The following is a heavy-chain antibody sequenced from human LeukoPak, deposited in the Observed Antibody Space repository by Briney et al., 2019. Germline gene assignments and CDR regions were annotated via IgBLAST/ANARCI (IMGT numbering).Heavy chain of an antibody. D-gene: IGHD3-3*01. V-gene: IGHV3-23*01. J-gene: IGHJ4*02. Sequence: GGSLRLSCAASGFTFSNYAMSWVRQAPGKGLEWVSGSGSGGSTYYADSVKGRFTISRDNSKNTLFLQMNSLRAEDTAVYYCAKDFWSGFYPNYWGQGTLVTVST. CDR3: AKDFWSGFYPNY. CDR1: GFTFSNYA. CDR2: SGSGGST.